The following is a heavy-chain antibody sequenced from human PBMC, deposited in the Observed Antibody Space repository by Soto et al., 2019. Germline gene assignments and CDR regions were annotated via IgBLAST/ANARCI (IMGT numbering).Heavy chain of an antibody. D-gene: IGHD1-26*01. Sequence: GGSLRLSCAASGLTFRSYSMNWVRQSPGKGLEWVSYISSSSSTTYYADSVKGRFTSSRDNAKNSLYLQMNSLRDEDTALYYCARGVVGGTTDWGQGTLVTVSS. CDR1: GLTFRSYS. V-gene: IGHV3-48*02. CDR3: ARGVVGGTTD. CDR2: ISSSSSTT. J-gene: IGHJ4*02.